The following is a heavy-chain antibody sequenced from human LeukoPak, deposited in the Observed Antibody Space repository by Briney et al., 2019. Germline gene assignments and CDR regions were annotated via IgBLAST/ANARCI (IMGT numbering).Heavy chain of an antibody. CDR2: INPNSGGT. D-gene: IGHD2-2*01. CDR1: GYTFTGYY. J-gene: IGHJ5*02. Sequence: ASVKVSCKASGYTFTGYYMHWVRQAPGQGLEWMGWINPNSGGTNYAQKFQGRVTMTRDTAISTAYMELSRLRSEDTAVYYWTRVFRRPFTSTCIGPWGEGTLVTVSS. CDR3: TRVFRRPFTSTCIGP. V-gene: IGHV1-2*02.